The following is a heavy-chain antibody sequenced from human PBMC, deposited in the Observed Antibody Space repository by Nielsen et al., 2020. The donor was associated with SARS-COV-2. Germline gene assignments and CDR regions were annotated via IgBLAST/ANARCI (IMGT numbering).Heavy chain of an antibody. V-gene: IGHV3-15*01. CDR1: GFTFSKAW. Sequence: GGSLRLSCVASGFTFSKAWMSWVRQAPGKGLEWVGRIKSKMDGGTTDYAAPVKDRFTISRDDSKNTVYLDMSSLRTEDTAVYYCATARYCSRTSCSAGTDMFDPWGQGTQVIVSS. CDR2: IKSKMDGGTT. D-gene: IGHD2-2*01. CDR3: ATARYCSRTSCSAGTDMFDP. J-gene: IGHJ5*02.